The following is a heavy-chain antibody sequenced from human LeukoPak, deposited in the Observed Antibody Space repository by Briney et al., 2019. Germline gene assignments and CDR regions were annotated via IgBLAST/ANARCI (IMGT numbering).Heavy chain of an antibody. D-gene: IGHD6-19*01. CDR2: ISYDGSNK. CDR3: ARLLGAVAGLEL. CDR1: GFTFSSYA. J-gene: IGHJ5*02. Sequence: GGSLRLSCAASGFTFSSYAMHWVRQAPGKGLEWVAVISYDGSNKYYADSVKGRFTISRDNSKNTLYLQMNSLRAEDTAVYYCARLLGAVAGLELWGQGTLVTVSS. V-gene: IGHV3-30*04.